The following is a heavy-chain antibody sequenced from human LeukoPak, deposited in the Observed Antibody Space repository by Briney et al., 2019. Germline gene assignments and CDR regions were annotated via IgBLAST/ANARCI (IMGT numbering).Heavy chain of an antibody. D-gene: IGHD3-10*01. CDR1: GYTFTSYD. J-gene: IGHJ6*03. Sequence: ASVKVSCKASGYTFTSYDINWVRQATGQGLEWMGWMNPNSGNTGYAQKFQGRVTMTRNTSISTAYMELSSLRSEDTAVYYCARVGRTPITMVRGVSYYYYMDVWGKGTTVTISS. CDR3: ARVGRTPITMVRGVSYYYYMDV. CDR2: MNPNSGNT. V-gene: IGHV1-8*01.